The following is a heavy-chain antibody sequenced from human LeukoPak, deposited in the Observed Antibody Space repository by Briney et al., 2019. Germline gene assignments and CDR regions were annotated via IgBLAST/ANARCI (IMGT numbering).Heavy chain of an antibody. Sequence: ASVKVSCKASGYTFTSYGISWVRQAPGQGLEWMGGIIPIFGTANYAQKFQGRVTITADESTSTAYMELSSLRSEDTAVYYCAIPTSAGYSYGYDYWGQGTLVTVSS. CDR1: GYTFTSYG. CDR3: AIPTSAGYSYGYDY. J-gene: IGHJ4*02. CDR2: IIPIFGTA. V-gene: IGHV1-69*13. D-gene: IGHD5-18*01.